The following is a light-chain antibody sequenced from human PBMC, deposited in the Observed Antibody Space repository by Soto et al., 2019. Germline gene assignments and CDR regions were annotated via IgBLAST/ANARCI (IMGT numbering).Light chain of an antibody. CDR3: NQDNTFPVS. CDR1: QDISRW. CDR2: ASS. Sequence: DVQMTQSPSSVSASVGDRVTITCRTSQDISRWLAWYQQKPGQAPKFLIYASSNLQSGDPSRFIGSGSGGYYAVTISCLQPEDLAAEYCNQDNTFPVSIGQGTRLEMK. V-gene: IGKV1D-12*01. J-gene: IGKJ5*01.